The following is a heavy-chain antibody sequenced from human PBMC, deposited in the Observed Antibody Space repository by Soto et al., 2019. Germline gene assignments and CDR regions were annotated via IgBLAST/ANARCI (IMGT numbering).Heavy chain of an antibody. CDR3: ARLFPWTLGDEGGYYFDY. CDR2: IYYSGST. CDR1: GGSISSSSYY. V-gene: IGHV4-39*01. J-gene: IGHJ4*02. D-gene: IGHD2-21*02. Sequence: SETVSLTCTVSGGSISSSSYYWGWIRQPPGKGLEWIGSIYYSGSTYYNPSLKSRVTISVDTSKNQFSLKLSSVTAADTAVYYCARLFPWTLGDEGGYYFDYWGQGTLVTVSS.